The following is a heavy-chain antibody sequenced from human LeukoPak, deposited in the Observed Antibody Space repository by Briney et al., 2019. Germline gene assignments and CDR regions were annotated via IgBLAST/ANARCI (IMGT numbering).Heavy chain of an antibody. CDR1: GYTFTSYY. Sequence: ASVKVSCKASGYTFTSYYMHWVRQAPGQGLEWMGIINPSGGSTSYAQKFQGRVTMTRDMSTSTVYMELSSLRSEDTAVYYCARELEYQQQLVKGGLNWYDPWGQGTLVTVSS. CDR2: INPSGGST. CDR3: ARELEYQQQLVKGGLNWYDP. D-gene: IGHD6-13*01. V-gene: IGHV1-46*01. J-gene: IGHJ5*02.